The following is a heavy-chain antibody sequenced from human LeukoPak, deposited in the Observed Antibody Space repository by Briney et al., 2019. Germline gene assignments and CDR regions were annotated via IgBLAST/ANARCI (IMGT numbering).Heavy chain of an antibody. D-gene: IGHD2-15*01. CDR1: GFTFSSYS. CDR3: ARGGGGGYCRGGSCYGVYYFDY. J-gene: IGHJ4*02. V-gene: IGHV3-21*01. Sequence: GGSLRLSCAASGFTFSSYSMNWVRQAPGKGLEWVSSISSSSSYIYYADSVKGRFTISRDNAKNSLYVQMNSLRAEDTAVYYCARGGGGGYCRGGSCYGVYYFDYWGQGTLVTVSS. CDR2: ISSSSSYI.